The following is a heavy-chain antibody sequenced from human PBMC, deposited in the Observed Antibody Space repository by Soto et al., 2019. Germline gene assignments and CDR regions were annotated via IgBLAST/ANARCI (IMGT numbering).Heavy chain of an antibody. Sequence: EVQLVESGGGLVQPGGSLRLSCAASGFTVSNNYMSWVRQAPGKGLEWVSVIYSGGNTYYADSVKGRFTISRDNSKNPLYLQMNSLRAEDTAVYYCARRASDYCSAGGCYWGYWGQGTLVTVSS. CDR2: IYSGGNT. D-gene: IGHD2-15*01. CDR1: GFTVSNNY. CDR3: ARRASDYCSAGGCYWGY. V-gene: IGHV3-66*04. J-gene: IGHJ4*02.